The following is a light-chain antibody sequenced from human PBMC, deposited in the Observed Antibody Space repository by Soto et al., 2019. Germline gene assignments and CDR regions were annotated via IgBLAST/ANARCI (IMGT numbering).Light chain of an antibody. V-gene: IGLV2-14*03. CDR3: SSYSSTSTVV. Sequence: QSALTQPASVSGSPGQSITISCTGSSSDIGGYNYVSWYQHHPVRAPRLMIYDVSNRPSGVSNRFSGLKSGNTASLTISGLQADDEADYYCSSYSSTSTVVFGGGTQLTVL. CDR2: DVS. CDR1: SSDIGGYNY. J-gene: IGLJ2*01.